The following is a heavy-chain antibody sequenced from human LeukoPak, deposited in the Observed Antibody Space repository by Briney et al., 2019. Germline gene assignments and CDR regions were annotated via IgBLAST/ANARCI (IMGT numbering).Heavy chain of an antibody. CDR1: GFTFSSYS. J-gene: IGHJ4*02. CDR3: ARSSIAAAGHLDY. D-gene: IGHD6-13*01. Sequence: GGSLRLSCAASGFTFSSYSMNWVRQAPGKGLEWVSSISSSSSYIYYADSVKDRFTISRDNAKNSLYLQMNSLRAEDTAVYYCARSSIAAAGHLDYWGQGTLVTVSS. V-gene: IGHV3-21*01. CDR2: ISSSSSYI.